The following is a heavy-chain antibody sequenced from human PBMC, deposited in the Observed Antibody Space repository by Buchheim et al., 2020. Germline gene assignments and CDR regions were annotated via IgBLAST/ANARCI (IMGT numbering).Heavy chain of an antibody. CDR2: ISYDGSNK. J-gene: IGHJ5*02. V-gene: IGHV3-30*18. CDR3: AKDVLAYYDDSRGYYS. D-gene: IGHD3-22*01. Sequence: VQLVESGGGVVQPGRSLRLSCAASGFTFSSYGMHWVRQAPGKGLEWVSVISYDGSNKYYADSVKGRFTISRDNSKNTLYLQMNSLRDEDTAVYYCAKDVLAYYDDSRGYYSWGQGTL. CDR1: GFTFSSYG.